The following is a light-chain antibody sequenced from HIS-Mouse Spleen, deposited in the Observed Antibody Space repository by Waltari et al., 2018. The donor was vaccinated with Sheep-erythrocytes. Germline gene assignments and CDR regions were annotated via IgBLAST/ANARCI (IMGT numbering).Light chain of an antibody. CDR1: SSDVGGYNY. CDR3: CSYAGSYNHV. J-gene: IGLJ1*01. V-gene: IGLV2-11*01. CDR2: DVS. Sequence: QSALTQPRSVSGSPGQSVTISCIGTSSDVGGYNYVSWYQQHPGKTPKLLIYDVSKWPSGVPDRFSGYKSGNTASLTMSGLQAEDEADYYCCSYAGSYNHVFATGTKVTVL.